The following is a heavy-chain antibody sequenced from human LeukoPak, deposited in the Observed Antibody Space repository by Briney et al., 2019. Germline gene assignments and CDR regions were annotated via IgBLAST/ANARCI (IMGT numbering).Heavy chain of an antibody. CDR3: ARLRITIFGVVPRYFDY. J-gene: IGHJ4*02. CDR2: IYYSGST. Sequence: SETLSLTCTVSGGSISSGDYYWSWIRRPPGKGLEWSGYIYYSGSTYYNPSLKSRVTISVDTSKNQFPLKLSSVTAADTAVYYCARLRITIFGVVPRYFDYWGQGTLVTVSS. CDR1: GGSISSGDYY. D-gene: IGHD3-3*01. V-gene: IGHV4-30-4*01.